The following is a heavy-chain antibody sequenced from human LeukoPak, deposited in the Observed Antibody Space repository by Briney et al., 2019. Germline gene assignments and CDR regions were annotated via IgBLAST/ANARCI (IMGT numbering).Heavy chain of an antibody. D-gene: IGHD1-7*01. V-gene: IGHV4-34*01. CDR3: ARDHNWNYLNWFDP. CDR1: GGSFSGYY. Sequence: SETLSLTCAVYGGSFSGYYWSWIRQPPGKGLEWIGEINHSGSTNYNPSLKSRATISVDTSKNQFSLKLSSVTAADTAVYYCARDHNWNYLNWFDPWGQGTLVTVSS. CDR2: INHSGST. J-gene: IGHJ5*02.